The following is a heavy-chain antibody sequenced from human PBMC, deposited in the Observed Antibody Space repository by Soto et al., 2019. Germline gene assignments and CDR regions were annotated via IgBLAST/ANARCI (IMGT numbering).Heavy chain of an antibody. Sequence: EVQLVESGGGLVKPGGSLRLSCAASGFTFSSYSMNWVRQAPGKGLEWVSCISGSGSYIYYADSVRGRFTISRDNAKNSVYLQINSLRAEDTAVYYCARAGYVYIWESFPNWGQGILVVVSS. D-gene: IGHD3-16*01. V-gene: IGHV3-21*01. CDR3: ARAGYVYIWESFPN. CDR1: GFTFSSYS. J-gene: IGHJ4*02. CDR2: ISGSGSYI.